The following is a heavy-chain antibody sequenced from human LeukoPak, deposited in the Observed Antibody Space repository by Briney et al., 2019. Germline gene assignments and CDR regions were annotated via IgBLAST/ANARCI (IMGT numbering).Heavy chain of an antibody. CDR3: ARDSGYYVLFDY. Sequence: ASVKVSCKASGYTFTSYGISWVRQAPGQGLEWMGWISAYNGNTNYAQKLQGRVTMTTDTSTSTAYMEPRSLRSDDTAVYYCARDSGYYVLFDYWGQGALISVSS. CDR2: ISAYNGNT. D-gene: IGHD3-22*01. J-gene: IGHJ4*02. CDR1: GYTFTSYG. V-gene: IGHV1-18*01.